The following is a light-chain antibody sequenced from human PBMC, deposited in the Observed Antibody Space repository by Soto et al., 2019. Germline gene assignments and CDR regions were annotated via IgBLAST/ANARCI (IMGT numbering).Light chain of an antibody. CDR3: QQYGSSHT. CDR1: QSVSSSY. Sequence: EFVLTQSPGTLSLSPVERATLSCWASQSVSSSYLAWYQQKPGQAPRLLIYGASSRATGIPDRFSGSGSGTDFTLTISRLEPEDFAVYYCQQYGSSHTFGQGTRLEIK. V-gene: IGKV3-20*01. CDR2: GAS. J-gene: IGKJ5*01.